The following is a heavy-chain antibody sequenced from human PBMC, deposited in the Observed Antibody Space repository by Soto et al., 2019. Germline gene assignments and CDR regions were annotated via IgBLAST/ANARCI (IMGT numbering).Heavy chain of an antibody. V-gene: IGHV3-21*01. CDR2: ISSSSSYI. D-gene: IGHD3-22*01. CDR1: GFTFSSYS. J-gene: IGHJ4*02. CDR3: VRATYFSDSSGYTRCFDY. Sequence: SLRLSCAASGFTFSSYSMNWVRQAPGKGLEWVSSISSSSSYIYYADSVKGRFTISRDNAKNSLYLQMNSLRAEDTAVYYCVRATYFSDSSGYTRCFDYWGQGTLVTVSS.